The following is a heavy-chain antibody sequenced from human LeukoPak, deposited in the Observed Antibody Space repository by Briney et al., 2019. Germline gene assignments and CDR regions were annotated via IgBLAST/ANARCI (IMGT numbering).Heavy chain of an antibody. D-gene: IGHD2-2*02. J-gene: IGHJ4*02. Sequence: GRSLRLSCAASGFTFSSYGMHWVRQAPGKGLEWVAVISYDGSNKYYVDSVKGRFTISRDNSKNTLYLQMNSLRAEDTAVYYCAKDDCSSTSCYMGYYFDYWGQGTLVTVSS. V-gene: IGHV3-30*18. CDR1: GFTFSSYG. CDR3: AKDDCSSTSCYMGYYFDY. CDR2: ISYDGSNK.